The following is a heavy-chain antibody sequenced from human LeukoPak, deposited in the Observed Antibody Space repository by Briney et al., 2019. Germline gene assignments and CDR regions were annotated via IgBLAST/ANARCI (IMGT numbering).Heavy chain of an antibody. V-gene: IGHV4-34*01. D-gene: IGHD1-7*01. CDR2: INHSGST. J-gene: IGHJ4*02. CDR1: GGSFSGYY. Sequence: SETLSLTCAVYGGSFSGYYWSWIRQPPGKGLEWIGEINHSGSTNYNPSLKSRVTISVDTSKTQFSLTLSSVTAADTAVYYCAELELGYWGQGTLVTVSS. CDR3: AELELGY.